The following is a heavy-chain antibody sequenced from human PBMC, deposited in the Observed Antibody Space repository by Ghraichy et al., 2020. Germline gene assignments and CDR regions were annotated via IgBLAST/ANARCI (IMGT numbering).Heavy chain of an antibody. CDR1: GFTFSSYN. J-gene: IGHJ6*02. CDR3: ARASTVVRFYYYDGMDV. CDR2: ISSGSKAI. Sequence: GEYLNISCVGSGFTFSSYNMNWVRQSPGKGLEWVSYISSGSKAIFYADSVKGRFTISRDNAQNSLYLQMNGLRDEDTAVYYCARASTVVRFYYYDGMDVWGQGTTVTVSS. D-gene: IGHD4-23*01. V-gene: IGHV3-48*02.